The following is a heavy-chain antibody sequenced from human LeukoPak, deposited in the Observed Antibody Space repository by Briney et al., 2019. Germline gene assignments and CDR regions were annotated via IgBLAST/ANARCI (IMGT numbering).Heavy chain of an antibody. V-gene: IGHV4-38-2*02. Sequence: SETLSLTCTVSGYSISSGYYWGWIRQPPVKGLEWIGSIYHSGSTYYNPSLKSLVTISVDTYKNQFSLKLSSGTAADTAVYYCARGYSFIDYWGQGTLVTVSS. D-gene: IGHD5-18*01. J-gene: IGHJ4*02. CDR3: ARGYSFIDY. CDR1: GYSISSGYY. CDR2: IYHSGST.